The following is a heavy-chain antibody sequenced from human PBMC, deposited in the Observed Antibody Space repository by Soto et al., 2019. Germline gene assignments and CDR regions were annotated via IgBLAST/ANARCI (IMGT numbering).Heavy chain of an antibody. CDR1: GGTFSGHA. V-gene: IGHV1-69*01. CDR2: IIPIFETA. CDR3: AIGDRSSWIGNH. J-gene: IGHJ4*02. D-gene: IGHD6-6*01. Sequence: QVHLVQSGAEVTKAGSSVKVSCKASGGTFSGHAFSWVRQAPGQGLEWVGGIIPIFETANYAQEFQGRVTISADESTNTVILGLNNLRSDDTAIYFCAIGDRSSWIGNHWGPGTQVTVS.